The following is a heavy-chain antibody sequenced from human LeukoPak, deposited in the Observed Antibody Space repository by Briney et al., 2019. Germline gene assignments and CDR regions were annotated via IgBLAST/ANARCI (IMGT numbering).Heavy chain of an antibody. D-gene: IGHD2-15*01. CDR2: ISAYNGNT. CDR3: ARIWCSGGSCPGGRWFDP. J-gene: IGHJ5*02. Sequence: ASVKVSCKASGYTFTSYGISWVRQAPGQGLEWMGWISAYNGNTNYAQKLQGRVTMTTDTSTSTAYMELRSLRSDDTAVYYCARIWCSGGSCPGGRWFDPWGQGTLVTVSS. CDR1: GYTFTSYG. V-gene: IGHV1-18*01.